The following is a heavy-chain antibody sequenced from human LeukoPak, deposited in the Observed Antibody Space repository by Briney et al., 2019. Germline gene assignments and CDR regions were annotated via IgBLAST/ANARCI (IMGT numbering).Heavy chain of an antibody. J-gene: IGHJ5*02. CDR3: ARDRRPGDYSRWFDP. CDR2: ISYDGTNQ. Sequence: GGSLRLSRAASGFTFSNYGMHWVRQAPGKGLEWVALISYDGTNQYYPDSIKGRFTISRDNSKRMLYLQMNSLRVEDTAVYNCARDRRPGDYSRWFDPWGQGTLVTVSS. CDR1: GFTFSNYG. V-gene: IGHV3-30*03. D-gene: IGHD4-17*01.